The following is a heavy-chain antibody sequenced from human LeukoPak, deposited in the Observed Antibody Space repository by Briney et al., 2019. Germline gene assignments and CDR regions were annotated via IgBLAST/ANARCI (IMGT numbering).Heavy chain of an antibody. CDR1: GFTFRGYA. V-gene: IGHV3-23*01. CDR2: FIGSGGST. D-gene: IGHD6-6*01. J-gene: IGHJ4*02. CDR3: ARSSIAALSIFDY. Sequence: GSLKLSCKPFGFTFRGYAMSWVRKAPGKGLEWVQAFIGSGGSTYYADSVKCRFTSSRDNSKNTLYLQMNRMSAEDTAVYYCARSSIAALSIFDYWGQGTLVTVSS.